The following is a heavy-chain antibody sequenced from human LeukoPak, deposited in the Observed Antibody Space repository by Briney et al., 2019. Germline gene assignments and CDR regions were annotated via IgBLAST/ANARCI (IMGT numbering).Heavy chain of an antibody. V-gene: IGHV3-30*07. CDR2: ISYDGSNK. D-gene: IGHD2-15*01. CDR1: GFTFSSYA. J-gene: IGHJ5*02. CDR3: ARVSCSGGSCYSGWFDP. Sequence: PGRSLRLSCAASGFTFSSYAMHWVRQAPGKGLEWVAVISYDGSNKYYADSVKGRFTISRDNSKNTLYLQMNSLRAEDTAVYYCARVSCSGGSCYSGWFDPWGQGTLVTVSS.